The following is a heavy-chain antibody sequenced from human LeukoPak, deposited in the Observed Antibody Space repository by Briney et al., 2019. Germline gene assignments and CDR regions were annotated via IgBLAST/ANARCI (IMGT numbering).Heavy chain of an antibody. CDR1: GFTFSSYW. J-gene: IGHJ4*02. CDR2: INSDESST. Sequence: GGSLRLSCEASGFTFSSYWMHWVRQAPGKGLVWVSRINSDESSTSYADSVKGRFTISRDNAKNMLYLQMNSLRVEDTAVYYCARTRYNWNPFDYWGQGTLVTVSS. D-gene: IGHD1-20*01. V-gene: IGHV3-74*01. CDR3: ARTRYNWNPFDY.